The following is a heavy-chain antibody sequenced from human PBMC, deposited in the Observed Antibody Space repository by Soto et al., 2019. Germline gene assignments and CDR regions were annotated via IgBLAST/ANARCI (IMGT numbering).Heavy chain of an antibody. Sequence: QVQLVESGGGVVQPGTSLRLSCAASGFTFSHYGIHWVRQAPGKGLEWVGLSWSGGRGEDCADSVRGRFTISRDNSKGTLYLQMNNLRAEDTAVYYCADGGEWSFNFVYWGQGTLVTVSS. V-gene: IGHV3-33*01. J-gene: IGHJ4*02. CDR2: SWSGGRGE. D-gene: IGHD3-3*01. CDR1: GFTFSHYG. CDR3: ADGGEWSFNFVY.